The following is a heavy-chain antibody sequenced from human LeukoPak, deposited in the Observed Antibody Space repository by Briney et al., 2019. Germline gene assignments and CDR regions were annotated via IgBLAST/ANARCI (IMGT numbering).Heavy chain of an antibody. CDR3: ARVLRYFDPIDY. J-gene: IGHJ4*02. CDR1: GFTFDDYA. Sequence: GRSLRLSCAASGFTFDDYAMHWVRQAPGKGLEWVSGISWNSGSIGYADSVKGRFTISRDNAKNSLYLQMNSLRAEDTAVYYCARVLRYFDPIDYWGQGTLVTVSS. D-gene: IGHD3-9*01. CDR2: ISWNSGSI. V-gene: IGHV3-9*01.